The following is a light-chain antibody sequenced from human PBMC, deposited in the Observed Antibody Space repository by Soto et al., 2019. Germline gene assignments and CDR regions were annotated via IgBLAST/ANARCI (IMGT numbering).Light chain of an antibody. J-gene: IGLJ1*01. V-gene: IGLV2-14*01. Sequence: QSALTQPASVSGSLGQSITISCTGTSTDFGGQNYVSWYEQHPGRAPKIVLYEVSNRPSRISNRFSGSTSGNTASLTISGLQAEDVAHYYCSSYVDVVTLEVFGPGTKVTVL. CDR3: SSYVDVVTLEV. CDR1: STDFGGQNY. CDR2: EVS.